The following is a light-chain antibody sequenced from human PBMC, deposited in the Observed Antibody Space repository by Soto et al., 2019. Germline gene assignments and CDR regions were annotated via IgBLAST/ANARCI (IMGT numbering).Light chain of an antibody. V-gene: IGKV1-5*01. J-gene: IGKJ4*01. CDR3: QQYKKYST. CDR2: DAS. Sequence: DIQRTQSPSTLSASAGARVTITCRASQSIGSWLAWYQQKPGKAPKLLIYDASGLERGVPSRFSGSGSGTECTLTISSLQPDDFATYYCQQYKKYSTLGGGT. CDR1: QSIGSW.